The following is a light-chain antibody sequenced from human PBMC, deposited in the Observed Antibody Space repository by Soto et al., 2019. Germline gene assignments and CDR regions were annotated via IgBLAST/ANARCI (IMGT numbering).Light chain of an antibody. J-gene: IGKJ5*01. V-gene: IGKV3-15*01. CDR2: GAS. CDR1: ENIYTS. CDR3: QQYYNCPRT. Sequence: EIEITQSPSALSASPGERATLSCRASENIYTSLAWYQQKPGQAPKPLFYGASNRATGLPARFSGTGSGTEFTLTINSLQPEDSAVYYCQQYYNCPRTFGQGTRLEIK.